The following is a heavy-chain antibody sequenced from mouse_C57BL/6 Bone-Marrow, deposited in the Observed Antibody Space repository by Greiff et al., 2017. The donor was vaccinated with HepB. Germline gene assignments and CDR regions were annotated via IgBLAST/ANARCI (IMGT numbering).Heavy chain of an antibody. V-gene: IGHV5-12*01. Sequence: EVQVVESGGGLVQPGGSLKLSCAASGFTFSDYYMYWVRQTPEKRLEWVAYISNGGGSTYYPDTVKGRFTISRDNAKNTLYLQMSRLKSEDTAMYYCAKYGSPYYAMDYWGQGTSVTVSS. CDR1: GFTFSDYY. CDR3: AKYGSPYYAMDY. J-gene: IGHJ4*01. D-gene: IGHD1-1*01. CDR2: ISNGGGST.